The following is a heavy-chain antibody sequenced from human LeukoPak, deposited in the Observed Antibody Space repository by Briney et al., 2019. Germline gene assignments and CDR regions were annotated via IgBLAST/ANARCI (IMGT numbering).Heavy chain of an antibody. CDR1: GYTFTSYG. D-gene: IGHD2-15*01. Sequence: ASMKVSCKASGYTFTSYGVSWVRQAPGQGLEWMGWISAYNGNTNYAQKLQGRVTMTTDTSTSTAYMELRSLRSDDTAVYYCARDSCSGGSCYVDYWGQGTLVTVSS. CDR2: ISAYNGNT. V-gene: IGHV1-18*01. J-gene: IGHJ4*02. CDR3: ARDSCSGGSCYVDY.